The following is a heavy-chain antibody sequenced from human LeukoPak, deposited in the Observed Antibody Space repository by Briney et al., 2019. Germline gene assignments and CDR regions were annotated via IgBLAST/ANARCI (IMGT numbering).Heavy chain of an antibody. CDR1: GFTFSSYE. CDR2: IRYDGSNK. J-gene: IGHJ4*02. V-gene: IGHV3-30*02. CDR3: ARVAIYSGSYSTTRGGTDY. Sequence: GGSLRLSCAASGFTFSSYEMNWVRQAPGKGLEWVAFIRYDGSNKYYADSVKGRFTISRDNSKNTLYLQMNSLRAEDTAVYYCARVAIYSGSYSTTRGGTDYWGQGTLVTVSS. D-gene: IGHD1-26*01.